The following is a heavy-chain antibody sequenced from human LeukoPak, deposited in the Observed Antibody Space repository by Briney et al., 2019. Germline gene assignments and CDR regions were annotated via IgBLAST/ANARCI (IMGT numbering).Heavy chain of an antibody. V-gene: IGHV3-30*02. CDR2: IRYDGSNK. CDR3: ASGGSYYGGGFDY. J-gene: IGHJ4*02. D-gene: IGHD1-26*01. CDR1: GFTFSSYG. Sequence: GGSLRLSCAASGFTFSSYGMHWGRQAPGKGLEWVAFIRYDGSNKYYADSVKGRFTISRDKSKNTLYLQMNSLRAEDTAVYCCASGGSYYGGGFDYWGQGTLVTVSS.